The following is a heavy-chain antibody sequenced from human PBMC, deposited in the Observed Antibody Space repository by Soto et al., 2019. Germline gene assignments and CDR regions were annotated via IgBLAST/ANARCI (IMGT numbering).Heavy chain of an antibody. CDR3: ARDLKGIAAAGNWFDP. V-gene: IGHV4-4*07. J-gene: IGHJ5*02. CDR1: GGSIIIYY. Sequence: SETLSLTCTVSGGSIIIYYWSWIRQPAGKGLEWIGRIYTSGSTNYNPSLKSRVTMSVDTSKNQFSLKLSSVTAADTAVYYCARDLKGIAAAGNWFDPWGQGTLVTVSS. D-gene: IGHD6-13*01. CDR2: IYTSGST.